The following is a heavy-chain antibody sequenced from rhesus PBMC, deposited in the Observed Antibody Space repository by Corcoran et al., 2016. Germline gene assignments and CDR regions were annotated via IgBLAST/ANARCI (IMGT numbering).Heavy chain of an antibody. V-gene: IGHV1-111*02. D-gene: IGHD6-25*01. Sequence: EVQLVQSGAEVKKPGPSVKISCKAAGYPFTDYSLHWVRHAPGKGLEWMGRIDPEDGEAIHAQKCQDRVTITADTSTDTAYMELTSLRSEDTAVYYCATFIAAGGYYWGQGVLVTVSS. CDR2: IDPEDGEA. CDR3: ATFIAAGGYY. J-gene: IGHJ4*01. CDR1: GYPFTDYS.